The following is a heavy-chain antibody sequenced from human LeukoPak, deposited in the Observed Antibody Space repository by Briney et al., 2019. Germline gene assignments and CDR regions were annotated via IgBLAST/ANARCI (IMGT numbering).Heavy chain of an antibody. Sequence: GGSLRLSCAASGFTFSSYAMSWVRQAPGKGLEWVSAISGSGGSTYYADSVKGRFTISTDNSKTTLYLQMNSLRAEDTAVYYCAKDRYQNYYDSSGYYSGHWGQGTLVTVS. V-gene: IGHV3-23*01. J-gene: IGHJ4*02. D-gene: IGHD3-22*01. CDR1: GFTFSSYA. CDR3: AKDRYQNYYDSSGYYSGH. CDR2: ISGSGGST.